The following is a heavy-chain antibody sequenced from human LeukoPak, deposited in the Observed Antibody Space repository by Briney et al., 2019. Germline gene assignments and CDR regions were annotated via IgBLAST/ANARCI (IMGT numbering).Heavy chain of an antibody. J-gene: IGHJ4*02. CDR1: GGSIRSGGYY. D-gene: IGHD2-15*01. CDR2: IYYSGST. Sequence: SQTLSLTRTVSGGSIRSGGYYWSWIRQHPGKGLEWIGYIYYSGSTYYNPSLKSRVTISVDTSKNQFSLKLSSVTAADTAVYYCARGPRSGQFDYWGQGTLVTVSS. V-gene: IGHV4-31*03. CDR3: ARGPRSGQFDY.